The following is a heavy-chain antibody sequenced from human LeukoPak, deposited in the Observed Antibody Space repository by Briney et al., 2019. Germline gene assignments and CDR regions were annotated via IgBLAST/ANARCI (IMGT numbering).Heavy chain of an antibody. V-gene: IGHV1-18*01. J-gene: IGHJ4*02. CDR3: ARAVAGTIWMFDY. CDR2: ISAYNGHT. CDR1: GYTFSSYG. Sequence: GGSLRLSCAASGYTFSSYGISWVRQAPGQGLEWMGWISAYNGHTNYAQMFQGRVTMTTDTSTSTAYMELRSLRSDDTAVYYCARAVAGTIWMFDYWGQGTLVTVSS. D-gene: IGHD6-19*01.